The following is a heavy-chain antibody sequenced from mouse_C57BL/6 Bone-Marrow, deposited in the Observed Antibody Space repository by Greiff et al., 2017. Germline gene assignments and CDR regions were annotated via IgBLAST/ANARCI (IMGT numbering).Heavy chain of an antibody. D-gene: IGHD1-1*01. CDR2: INPGSGGT. CDR3: ATHYYYGSSYEDY. CDR1: GYDFTNYL. J-gene: IGHJ2*01. V-gene: IGHV1-54*01. Sequence: VQLQQSGAELVRPGTSVKVSCKASGYDFTNYLIEWVKQRPGQGLEWIGVINPGSGGTNYNEKVKGKATLTADKSSSTAYLQLSSLTSEDSAVYFCATHYYYGSSYEDYWGQGTTLTVSS.